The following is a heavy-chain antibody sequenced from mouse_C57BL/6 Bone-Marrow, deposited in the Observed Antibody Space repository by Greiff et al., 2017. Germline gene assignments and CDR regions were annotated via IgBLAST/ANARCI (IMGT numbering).Heavy chain of an antibody. CDR2: ISSGGSYT. J-gene: IGHJ1*03. V-gene: IGHV5-6*01. CDR3: ARHDGYCWYCDV. Sequence: EVMLVESGGDLVKPGGSLKLSCAASGFTFSSYGMSWVRQTPDKRLEWVATISSGGSYTYYPDSVKGRFTLSRDNAKNTLYLQMSRLKSEDTAMYYCARHDGYCWYCDVWGRGTAVTVTS. D-gene: IGHD2-3*01. CDR1: GFTFSSYG.